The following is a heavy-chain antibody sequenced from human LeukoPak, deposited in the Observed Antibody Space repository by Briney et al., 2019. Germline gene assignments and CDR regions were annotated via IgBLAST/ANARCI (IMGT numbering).Heavy chain of an antibody. CDR1: GFTFSSYG. CDR3: ARANLRYFDWLLGY. V-gene: IGHV3-33*01. J-gene: IGHJ4*02. Sequence: PGGSLRLSCAASGFTFSSYGMHWVRQAPGKGLEWVAVIWYDGSNKCYADSVKGRFTISRDNSKNTLYLQMNSLRAEDTAVYYCARANLRYFDWLLGYWGQGTLVTVSS. CDR2: IWYDGSNK. D-gene: IGHD3-9*01.